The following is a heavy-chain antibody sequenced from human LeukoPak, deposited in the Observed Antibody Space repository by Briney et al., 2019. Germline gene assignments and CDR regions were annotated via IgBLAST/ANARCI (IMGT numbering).Heavy chain of an antibody. CDR2: ISSSGSTI. Sequence: GGSLRLSCAASGFTFSDYYMSWIRQAPGKGLEWVSYISSSGSTIYYADSVKGRFTISRDNAKNSLFLQMNSLRAEDTAVYYCATYSSSWFNYYFDYWGQGTLVTVSS. D-gene: IGHD6-13*01. CDR3: ATYSSSWFNYYFDY. CDR1: GFTFSDYY. V-gene: IGHV3-11*04. J-gene: IGHJ4*02.